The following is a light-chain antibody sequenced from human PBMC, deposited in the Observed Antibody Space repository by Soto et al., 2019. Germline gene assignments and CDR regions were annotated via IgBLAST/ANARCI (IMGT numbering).Light chain of an antibody. V-gene: IGKV3-20*01. CDR1: QSVSSSY. J-gene: IGKJ4*01. CDR3: HQSGTSPET. Sequence: EIVLTQSPDTLSLSPGQRATLSCRASQSVSSSYLAWYHKKPGQAPRLLISGASSRATGIPDRFSGSGSGTDFTLTISRLEPEDFAVYYCHQSGTSPETFGGGTKVEIK. CDR2: GAS.